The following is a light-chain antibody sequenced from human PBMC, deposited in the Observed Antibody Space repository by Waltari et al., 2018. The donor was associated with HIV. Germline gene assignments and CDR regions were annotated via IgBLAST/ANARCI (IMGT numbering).Light chain of an antibody. CDR3: QQRSNWLS. CDR2: AAS. CDR1: QSVSNY. V-gene: IGKV3-11*01. Sequence: EIVLTQSPATLSLSPGERATLSCRASQSVSNYLAWYQQKAGQAPRHLIYAASNRATGIPASVSGSGSGTDFPLTISSLEPEDFAVYSCQQRSNWLSFGQGTRLEIK. J-gene: IGKJ5*01.